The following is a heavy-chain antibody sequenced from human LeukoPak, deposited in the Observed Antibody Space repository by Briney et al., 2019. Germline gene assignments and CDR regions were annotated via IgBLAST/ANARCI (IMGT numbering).Heavy chain of an antibody. V-gene: IGHV4-39*07. D-gene: IGHD2-2*01. Sequence: PSETLSLTCTVSDGSISSSDYYWTWIRQPPGKGLEWIGEINHSGSTNYNPSLKSRVTISVDTSKNQFSLKLSSVTAADTAVYYCARGRYQPYGYYFDYWGQGTLVTVSS. J-gene: IGHJ4*02. CDR2: INHSGST. CDR3: ARGRYQPYGYYFDY. CDR1: DGSISSSDYY.